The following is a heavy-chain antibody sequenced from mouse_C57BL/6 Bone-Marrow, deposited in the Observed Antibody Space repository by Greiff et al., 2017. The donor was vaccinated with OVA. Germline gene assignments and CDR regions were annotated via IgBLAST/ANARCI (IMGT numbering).Heavy chain of an antibody. CDR1: GFNIKDDY. CDR3: TVGSSWCAY. Sequence: EVKLQESGAELVRPGASVKLSCTASGFNIKDDYMHWVKQRPEQGLEWIGWIDPENGDTEYASKFQGKATITADTSSNTAYLQRRSLTSEDTAVYYCTVGSSWCAYWGKGTLVTVSA. V-gene: IGHV14-4*01. CDR2: IDPENGDT. J-gene: IGHJ3*01. D-gene: IGHD1-1*01.